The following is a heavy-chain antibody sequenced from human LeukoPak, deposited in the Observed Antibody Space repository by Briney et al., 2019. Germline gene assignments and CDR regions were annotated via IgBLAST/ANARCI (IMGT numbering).Heavy chain of an antibody. Sequence: SESLSLSCTASGVSINNYHWSWIRQPAGKGLEWIGQINTHGSTNNQTPLKSQVTMSIDTTEDQGSLTIRSVTAADTAFYYCARRDIRSGWSFDNWGQGTLVTVSS. CDR1: GVSINNYH. V-gene: IGHV4-4*07. D-gene: IGHD6-19*01. J-gene: IGHJ4*02. CDR3: ARRDIRSGWSFDN. CDR2: INTHGST.